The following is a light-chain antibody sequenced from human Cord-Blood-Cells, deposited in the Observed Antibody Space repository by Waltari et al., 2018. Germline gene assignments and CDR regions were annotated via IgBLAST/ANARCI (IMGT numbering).Light chain of an antibody. CDR3: SSYTSSSTLV. V-gene: IGLV2-14*03. CDR1: SSDVGGYNY. CDR2: DVS. J-gene: IGLJ1*01. Sequence: QSALTQPASVSGSPGQSITISCTGTSSDVGGYNYVSWYQQHPGKAPKLMLYDVSNRPSGVSNRSSGSKSGNTASLTISGLQAEDEADYYCSSYTSSSTLVFGTGTKVTVL.